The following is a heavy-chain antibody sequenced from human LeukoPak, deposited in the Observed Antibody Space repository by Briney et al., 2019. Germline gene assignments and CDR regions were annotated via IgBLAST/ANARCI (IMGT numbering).Heavy chain of an antibody. CDR3: ARTGGVAVAGGD. CDR2: IYHSGTT. CDR1: GGSISSGGYY. V-gene: IGHV4-30-2*01. J-gene: IGHJ4*02. D-gene: IGHD6-19*01. Sequence: PSETLSLTCSVSGGSISSGGYYWSWIRQPPGKGLEWIGYIYHSGTTYYNPSLKSRVTISVDRSKNQLSLKLSSLTAADTAMYYCARTGGVAVAGGDWGQGTLVTVSS.